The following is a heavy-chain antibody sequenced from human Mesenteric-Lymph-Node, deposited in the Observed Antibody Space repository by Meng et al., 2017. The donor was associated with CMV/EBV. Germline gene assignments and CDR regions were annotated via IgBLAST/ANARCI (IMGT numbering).Heavy chain of an antibody. Sequence: YTFTGYYMHWVRQAPGQGLEWMGWINPNSGGTNYAQKFQGRVTMTRDTSISTAYMELSRLRSDDTAVYYCARDAQGETGSYRPTFDYWGQGTLVTVSS. V-gene: IGHV1-2*02. CDR1: YTFTGYY. CDR2: INPNSGGT. CDR3: ARDAQGETGSYRPTFDY. J-gene: IGHJ4*02. D-gene: IGHD1-26*01.